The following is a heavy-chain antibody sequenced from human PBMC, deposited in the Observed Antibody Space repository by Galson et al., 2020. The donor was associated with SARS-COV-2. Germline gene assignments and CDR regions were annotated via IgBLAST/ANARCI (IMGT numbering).Heavy chain of an antibody. CDR2: IYYSGST. Sequence: SETLSLTCTVSGGSISSSSYYWGWIRQPPGKGLEWIGSIYYSGSTYYNPSLKSRVTISVDTSKNQFSLKLSSVTAADTAVYYCARAKRGIAAAGTYYFDYWGQGTLVTVSS. V-gene: IGHV4-39*07. D-gene: IGHD6-13*01. CDR3: ARAKRGIAAAGTYYFDY. CDR1: GGSISSSSYY. J-gene: IGHJ4*02.